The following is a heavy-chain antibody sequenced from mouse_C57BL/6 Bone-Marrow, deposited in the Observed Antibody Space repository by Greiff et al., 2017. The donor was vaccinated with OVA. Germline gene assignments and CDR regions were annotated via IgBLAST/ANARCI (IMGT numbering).Heavy chain of an antibody. CDR2: IYPRDGST. D-gene: IGHD2-1*01. Sequence: QVQLQQSGPELVQPGASVKLSCKASGYTFTSYDINWVKQRPGQGLEWIGWIYPRDGSTKYNEKFKVKAKLTVYTSSSTAYMELHSLTSEDSAVYFCARDGNYYFDYWGQGTTLTVSS. CDR3: ARDGNYYFDY. J-gene: IGHJ2*01. V-gene: IGHV1-85*01. CDR1: GYTFTSYD.